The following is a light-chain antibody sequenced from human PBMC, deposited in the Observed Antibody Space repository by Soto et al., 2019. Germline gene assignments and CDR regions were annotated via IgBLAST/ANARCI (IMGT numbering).Light chain of an antibody. Sequence: QSVLTQPPSASGTPGQRVTISCSGSSSNIGSNYVYWYQQLPGTAPKLLIYRTNQRPSGVPDRFSGSKAGPSAALAISGVRSEDEADYYCTAWDDTLRGPLFGGGTKLTVL. CDR1: SSNIGSNY. CDR3: TAWDDTLRGPL. V-gene: IGLV1-47*01. J-gene: IGLJ2*01. CDR2: RTN.